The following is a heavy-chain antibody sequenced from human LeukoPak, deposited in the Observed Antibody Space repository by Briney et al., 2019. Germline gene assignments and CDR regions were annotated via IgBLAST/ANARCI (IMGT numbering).Heavy chain of an antibody. CDR2: IYYSGST. D-gene: IGHD6-13*01. V-gene: IGHV4-59*01. J-gene: IGHJ4*02. Sequence: PSETLSLTCTVSGGSISSYYWSWIRQPPGKGLEWIGYIYYSGSTNYNPSLKSRVTISVDTSKNQFSLKLSPVTAADTAVYYCASISTGYSSKRAALGYWGQGTLVTVSS. CDR1: GGSISSYY. CDR3: ASISTGYSSKRAALGY.